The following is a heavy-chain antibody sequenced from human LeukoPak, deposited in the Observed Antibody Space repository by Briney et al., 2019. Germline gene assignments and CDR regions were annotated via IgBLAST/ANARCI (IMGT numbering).Heavy chain of an antibody. Sequence: SGGSLRLSCAASGFAFSSYGMSWVRRAPGKGLEWVSTISGSGHSTYYADSVKGRFTISRDNAKNSLYLQMNSLRAEDTAVYYCASPKQKYGDYWYSDLWGRGTLVTVSS. CDR1: GFAFSSYG. CDR3: ASPKQKYGDYWYSDL. D-gene: IGHD4-17*01. CDR2: ISGSGHST. V-gene: IGHV3-23*01. J-gene: IGHJ2*01.